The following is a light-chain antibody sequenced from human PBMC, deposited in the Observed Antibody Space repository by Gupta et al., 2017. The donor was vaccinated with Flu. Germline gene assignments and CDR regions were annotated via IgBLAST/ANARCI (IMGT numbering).Light chain of an antibody. V-gene: IGKV3-11*01. CDR3: QQRSNWPSIT. J-gene: IGKJ5*01. CDR2: DAS. CDR1: QSLGRY. Sequence: ATLSLAPGERATPSCRASQSLGRYLAWYQQKPRQTPRLLIYDASKRATGVPARFSGSGFGTDFTLTISSREPEDCAVYYCQQRSNWPSITFGQGTRLEMK.